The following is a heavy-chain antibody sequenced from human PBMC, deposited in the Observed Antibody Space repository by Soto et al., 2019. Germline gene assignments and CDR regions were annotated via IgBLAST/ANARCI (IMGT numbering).Heavy chain of an antibody. D-gene: IGHD6-19*01. CDR2: ISAYNGNT. Sequence: QVQLVQSGAEVKKPGASVKVSCKASGYTFTSYCISWVRQAPGQGLEWMGWISAYNGNTNYAQKLQGRDTMTTDTTTSTAYMELRSLRSDETAVYSWENDYPPGIAMARTFDYWGQGTLVTVSS. V-gene: IGHV1-18*04. J-gene: IGHJ4*02. CDR3: ENDYPPGIAMARTFDY. CDR1: GYTFTSYC.